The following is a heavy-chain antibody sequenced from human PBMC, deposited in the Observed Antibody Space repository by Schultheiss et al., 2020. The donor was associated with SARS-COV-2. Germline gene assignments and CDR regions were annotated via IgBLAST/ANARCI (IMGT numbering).Heavy chain of an antibody. J-gene: IGHJ4*02. D-gene: IGHD7-27*01. V-gene: IGHV3-21*01. CDR1: GFTFSSYS. Sequence: GGSLRLSCAASGFTFSSYSMNWVRQAPGKGLEWVSSITATSGGISYADSVQGRFTISRDNAKNSLYLQMHSLRAEDTAVYYCARGLTEYFDYWGQGTLVTVSS. CDR2: ITATSGGI. CDR3: ARGLTEYFDY.